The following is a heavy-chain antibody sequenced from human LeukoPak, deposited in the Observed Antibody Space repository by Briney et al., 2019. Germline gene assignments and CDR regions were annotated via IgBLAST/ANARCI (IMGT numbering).Heavy chain of an antibody. CDR3: ARRGSYYTYYYGMDV. V-gene: IGHV1-18*01. J-gene: IGHJ6*02. CDR1: GYTFTIYG. Sequence: ASVKVSCKASGYTFTIYGISWVRQAPGQGLEWMGWISAYNGNTNYAQKLQGRVTMTTDTSTSTAYMELRSLRSDDTAVYYCARRGSYYTYYYGMDVWGQGTTVTVSS. CDR2: ISAYNGNT. D-gene: IGHD1-26*01.